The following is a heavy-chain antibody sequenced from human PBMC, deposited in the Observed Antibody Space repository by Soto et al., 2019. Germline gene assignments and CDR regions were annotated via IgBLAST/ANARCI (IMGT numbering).Heavy chain of an antibody. J-gene: IGHJ6*02. CDR3: AKDIQGYCSGGSCRFYYGMDV. Sequence: GGSLRLSCAASGFTFDDYTMHWVRQAPGKGLEWVSLISWDGGSTYYADSVKGRFTISRDNSKNSLYLQMNSLRTEDTALYYCAKDIQGYCSGGSCRFYYGMDVWGQGTTVTVSS. CDR1: GFTFDDYT. CDR2: ISWDGGST. V-gene: IGHV3-43*01. D-gene: IGHD2-15*01.